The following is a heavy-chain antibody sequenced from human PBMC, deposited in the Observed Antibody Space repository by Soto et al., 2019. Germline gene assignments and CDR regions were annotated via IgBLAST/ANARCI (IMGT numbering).Heavy chain of an antibody. D-gene: IGHD2-8*01. V-gene: IGHV5-51*01. CDR1: GYSFSSYW. Sequence: GESLKISCRGSGYSFSSYWIGWVRQMPGKGLEWMGIIYVGDSDTRYSPSFQGQVTISADKSISTAYLQWSSLKALYTSMYYCFFPGDATNRAPFDYWGQGTXVTVSS. J-gene: IGHJ4*02. CDR3: FFPGDATNRAPFDY. CDR2: IYVGDSDT.